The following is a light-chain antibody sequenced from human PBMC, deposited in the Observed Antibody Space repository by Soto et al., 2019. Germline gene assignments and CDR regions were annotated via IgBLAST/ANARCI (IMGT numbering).Light chain of an antibody. CDR3: QQYERSPPSYT. V-gene: IGKV3-20*01. CDR2: GAS. J-gene: IGKJ2*01. CDR1: QSLTSSS. Sequence: EIVLTQSPATLSLSPGDRVTLSCRASQSLTSSSLSWYQQKPGQPHSLLIYGASSRATGPPDGFSSSRSGTDFTLTISRLETEDFAVYSCQQYERSPPSYTFGQGTKLEIK.